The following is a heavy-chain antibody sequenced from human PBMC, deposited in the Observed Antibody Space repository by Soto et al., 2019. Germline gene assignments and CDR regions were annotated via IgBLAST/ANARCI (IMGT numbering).Heavy chain of an antibody. Sequence: PGGSLRLSCAASGFTFSSYSMNWVRQAPGKGLEWVSSISSSSSYIYYADSVKGRFTISRDNAKNSLYLQMNSLRAEDTAVYYCARDAYGSGSYATTDYWGQGTLVTVSS. CDR3: ARDAYGSGSYATTDY. CDR1: GFTFSSYS. D-gene: IGHD3-10*01. J-gene: IGHJ4*02. CDR2: ISSSSSYI. V-gene: IGHV3-21*01.